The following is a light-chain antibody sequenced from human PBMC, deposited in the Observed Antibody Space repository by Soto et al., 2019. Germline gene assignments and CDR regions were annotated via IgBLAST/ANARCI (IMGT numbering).Light chain of an antibody. CDR1: QSISTW. V-gene: IGKV1-5*03. CDR3: QQYDSYRT. CDR2: EAS. J-gene: IGKJ1*01. Sequence: DIRMTQSPSTLSASVGDRVTITCRASQSISTWLAWYQQKPVKAPKLLIYEASSLESGVSSRFSGSGSGTEFTLTITSLQPDDFATDYCQQYDSYRTFGPGTKVEI.